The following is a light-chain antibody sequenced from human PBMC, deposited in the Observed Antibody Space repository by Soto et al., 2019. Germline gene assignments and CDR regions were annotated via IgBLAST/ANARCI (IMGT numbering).Light chain of an antibody. J-gene: IGLJ2*01. CDR3: ASWDDRLGAVI. CDR1: SSNIGGTNY. CDR2: SNN. V-gene: IGLV1-47*02. Sequence: QSVLTQPPSASGTPGQRVFISCSGSSSNIGGTNYAYWYQQLPGAAPKLLMHSNNLRPSGVPERSSGSKSGTSASLAISGLRSEDEAVYYCASWDDRLGAVIFGGGTKLTVL.